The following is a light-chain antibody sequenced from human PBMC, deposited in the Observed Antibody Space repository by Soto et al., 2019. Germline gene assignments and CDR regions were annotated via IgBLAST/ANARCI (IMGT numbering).Light chain of an antibody. J-gene: IGLJ3*02. CDR1: SSDVGGYNY. CDR3: SSHTSTNTRV. V-gene: IGLV2-14*01. Sequence: QSVLTQPASVSGSRGQSITISCTGTSSDVGGYNYVSWYQHHPGKAPKLLIYEVTNRPSGVSSRFSGSKSGNTASLTVSGLQAEDEADIYCSSHTSTNTRVFGGGTKLTVL. CDR2: EVT.